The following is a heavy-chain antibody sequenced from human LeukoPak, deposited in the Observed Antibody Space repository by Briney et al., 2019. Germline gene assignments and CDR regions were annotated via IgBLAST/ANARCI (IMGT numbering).Heavy chain of an antibody. J-gene: IGHJ5*02. D-gene: IGHD4-11*01. CDR3: ARVQYHGSYNWFDP. V-gene: IGHV3-7*01. CDR1: GFTFSSYW. CDR2: IKQDGSEK. Sequence: GGSLRLSCAASGFTFSSYWMSWVRQAPGKGLEWVANIKQDGSEKYYVDSVKGRFTISRDNAKNSLYLQMNSLRAEDTAVYYCARVQYHGSYNWFDPRGQGTLVTVSS.